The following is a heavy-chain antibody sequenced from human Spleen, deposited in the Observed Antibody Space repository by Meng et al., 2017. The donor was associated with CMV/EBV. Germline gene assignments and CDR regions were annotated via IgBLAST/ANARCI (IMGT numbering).Heavy chain of an antibody. Sequence: GGSLRLSCTASGFTFDDYGMSWVRQAPGKGLEWVANIKQDGSEKYYVDSVKGRFTISRDNAKNSLYLQMNSLRAEDTAVYYCARESSGDAFDIWGQGTMVTVSS. D-gene: IGHD3-10*01. CDR1: GFTFDDYG. CDR2: IKQDGSEK. CDR3: ARESSGDAFDI. V-gene: IGHV3-7*01. J-gene: IGHJ3*02.